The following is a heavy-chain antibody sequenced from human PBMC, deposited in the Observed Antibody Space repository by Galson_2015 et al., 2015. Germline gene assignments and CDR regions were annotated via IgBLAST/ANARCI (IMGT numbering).Heavy chain of an antibody. D-gene: IGHD1-26*01. J-gene: IGHJ2*01. CDR3: ARDTDSGSYSGKGYFDL. CDR1: GGSISSGGYY. CDR2: IYYSGST. Sequence: LSLTCTVSGGSISSGGYYWSWIRQHPGKGLEWIGYIYYSGSTYYNPSLRSRVTISVDTSKNQFSLKLSSVTAADTAVYYCARDTDSGSYSGKGYFDLWGRGTLVTVSS. V-gene: IGHV4-31*03.